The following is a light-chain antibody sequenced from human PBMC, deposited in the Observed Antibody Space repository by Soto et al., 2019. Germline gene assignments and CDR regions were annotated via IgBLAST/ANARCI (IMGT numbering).Light chain of an antibody. CDR2: YDS. J-gene: IGLJ1*01. V-gene: IGLV3-21*04. Sequence: SYELTQPPSVSVAPGETARITCGGNNIGNKTVHWYQQKPGQAPVLVIYYDSRRSSGIPERFSGSNSANTATLTISRVEAGDEADYYCQVWDSSSDRSYVFGTGTKVTVL. CDR1: NIGNKT. CDR3: QVWDSSSDRSYV.